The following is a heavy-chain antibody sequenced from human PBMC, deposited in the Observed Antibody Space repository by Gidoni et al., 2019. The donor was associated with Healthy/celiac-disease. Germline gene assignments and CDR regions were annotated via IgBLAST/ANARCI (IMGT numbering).Heavy chain of an antibody. CDR1: GFTFSSYA. Sequence: ELHLVESGGGLVQPGGSLRLSCAASGFTFSSYAMHWVRQAPGKGLEYVSAISSNGGSTYYANSVKGRLTISRDNSKNTLYLQMGSLRAEDMAVYYCARLQEAPDAFDIWGQGTMVTVSS. J-gene: IGHJ3*02. CDR3: ARLQEAPDAFDI. CDR2: ISSNGGST. V-gene: IGHV3-64*01.